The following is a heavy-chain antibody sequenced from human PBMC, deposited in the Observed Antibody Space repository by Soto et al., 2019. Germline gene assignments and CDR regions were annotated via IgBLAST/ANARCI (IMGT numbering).Heavy chain of an antibody. CDR1: GYTFTSYD. Sequence: ASVKVSCKASGYTFTSYDINWVRQATGQGLEWMGWMNPNSGNTGYAQKFQGRVTMTRNTSISTAYMELSSLRSEDTAVYYCASGVRGYDSDYYYYYYMDVWGKGTTVTVSS. J-gene: IGHJ6*03. V-gene: IGHV1-8*01. D-gene: IGHD5-12*01. CDR3: ASGVRGYDSDYYYYYYMDV. CDR2: MNPNSGNT.